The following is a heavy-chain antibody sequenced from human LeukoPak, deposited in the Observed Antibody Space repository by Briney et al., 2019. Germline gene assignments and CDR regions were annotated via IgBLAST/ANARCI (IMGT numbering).Heavy chain of an antibody. Sequence: PSETLSLTCTVSGGSISSYYWSWIRQPPGKGLEWIGCIYYSGSTNYNPSLKSRVTISVDTSKNQFSLKLSSVTAADTAVYYCARARVAGVIGTWGQGTLVTVSS. D-gene: IGHD6-19*01. CDR2: IYYSGST. CDR3: ARARVAGVIGT. J-gene: IGHJ5*02. CDR1: GGSISSYY. V-gene: IGHV4-59*01.